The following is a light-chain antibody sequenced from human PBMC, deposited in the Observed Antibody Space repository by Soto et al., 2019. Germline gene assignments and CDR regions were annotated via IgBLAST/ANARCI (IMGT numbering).Light chain of an antibody. CDR3: QQRHSTPYT. Sequence: DIQMSQSPSSLSASVGDRVTITCRASQNINTCLSWFQQKGGKAPNLLIYGASSLQGDVPLRFSGSGSGTDCILTISSVQPEDFGTYYCQQRHSTPYTYGQGTRLEIE. CDR1: QNINTC. J-gene: IGKJ2*01. CDR2: GAS. V-gene: IGKV1-39*01.